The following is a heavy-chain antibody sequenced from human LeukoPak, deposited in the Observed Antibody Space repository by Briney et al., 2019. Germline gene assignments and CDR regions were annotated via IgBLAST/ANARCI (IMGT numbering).Heavy chain of an antibody. CDR2: ISSGSSTI. CDR3: ARGKTTGYYSPPGY. D-gene: IGHD3-9*01. V-gene: IGHV3-48*01. CDR1: GFTFSIYS. Sequence: PGGSLRLSCAASGFTFSIYSVNWVRQAPGKGLEWVSYISSGSSTINYADSVKGRFTVSRDNAKNSLYLQMNSLRAEDTAVYYCARGKTTGYYSPPGYWGQGTLVTVSS. J-gene: IGHJ4*02.